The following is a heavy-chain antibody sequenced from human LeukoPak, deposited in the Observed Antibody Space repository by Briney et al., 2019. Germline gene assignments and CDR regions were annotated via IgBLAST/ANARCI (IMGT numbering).Heavy chain of an antibody. CDR3: ARVGAWAFDI. CDR1: GGSFSGSS. Sequence: SETLSLTCEVYGGSFSGSSWGWIRQPPGKGLEWIGEVNHSGNTNCNPSLKSRVTISVDTSKNQFSLRLSSVTAADTAVYYCARVGAWAFDIWGQGTMVTVSS. J-gene: IGHJ3*02. CDR2: VNHSGNT. V-gene: IGHV4-34*01.